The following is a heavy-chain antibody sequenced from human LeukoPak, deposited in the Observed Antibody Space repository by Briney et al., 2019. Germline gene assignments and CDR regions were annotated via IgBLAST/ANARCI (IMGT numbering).Heavy chain of an antibody. D-gene: IGHD1-26*01. V-gene: IGHV3-23*01. CDR2: ITGTSGIT. CDR1: GFTFSSYA. CDR3: ARGRVGAMYYFDY. J-gene: IGHJ4*02. Sequence: GGSLRLSCAASGFTFSSYAMSWVRQAPGKGLEWVSTITGTSGITYYADSVKGRFTISRDNAKNSLYLQMNSLRAEDTAVYYCARGRVGAMYYFDYWGQGTLVTVSS.